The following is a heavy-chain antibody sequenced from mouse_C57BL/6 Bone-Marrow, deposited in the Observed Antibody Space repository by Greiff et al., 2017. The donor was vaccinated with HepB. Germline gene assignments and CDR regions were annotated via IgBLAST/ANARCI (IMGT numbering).Heavy chain of an antibody. J-gene: IGHJ4*01. CDR1: GFTFSSYA. CDR2: ISDGGSYT. CDR3: ARGGSYYVYYAMDY. D-gene: IGHD1-1*01. V-gene: IGHV5-4*01. Sequence: EVQGVESGGGLVKPGGSLKLSCAASGFTFSSYAMSWVRQTPEKRLEWVATISDGGSYTYYPDNVKGRFTISRDNAKNNLYLQMSHLKSEDTAMYYCARGGSYYVYYAMDYWGQGISVTVSS.